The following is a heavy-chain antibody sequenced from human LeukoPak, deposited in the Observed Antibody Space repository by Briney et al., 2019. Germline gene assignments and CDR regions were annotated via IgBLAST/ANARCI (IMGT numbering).Heavy chain of an antibody. Sequence: PSETLSLTCTVSGGSLSRNIYYWTWIRQPPGKGLEWIGYIYHSGSTNYNTSLKSRVTMSVDTSKNQLSLNLNSVTAADTAVYYCTRCARYCGSGCYPDAFDIWGQGTMVTVSS. CDR2: IYHSGST. V-gene: IGHV4-61*01. J-gene: IGHJ3*02. CDR3: TRCARYCGSGCYPDAFDI. CDR1: GGSLSRNIYY. D-gene: IGHD2-21*02.